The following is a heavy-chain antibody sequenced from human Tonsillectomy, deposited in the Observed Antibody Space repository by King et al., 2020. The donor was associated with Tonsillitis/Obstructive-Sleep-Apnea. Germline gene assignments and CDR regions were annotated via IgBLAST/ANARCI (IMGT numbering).Heavy chain of an antibody. Sequence: QLVQSGAEVKKPGASVKVSCKASGYTFTNFGISWVRQAPGQGLEWMGRITAYNGDANCAQKLQGRLTITTDTSTGTAYMELRSLTSDDTAVYYCARRDPVVAALHDYWGQGTLVTVSS. CDR3: ARRDPVVAALHDY. D-gene: IGHD2-15*01. CDR1: GYTFTNFG. V-gene: IGHV1-18*01. CDR2: ITAYNGDA. J-gene: IGHJ4*02.